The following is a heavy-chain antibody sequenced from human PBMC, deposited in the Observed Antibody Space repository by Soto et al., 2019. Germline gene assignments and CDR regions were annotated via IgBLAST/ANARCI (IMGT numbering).Heavy chain of an antibody. Sequence: QVTLKESGPAVVKPTETLMLTCTISGFSLTNGKMGVSWIRQAPGKALEWLAHFFSDAERSYSPSLQSRLTLSTDTSGTQVVLSMTDMDPVDTGTYFCARVNADSSSHDYGMDAWGQGTTVTVSS. CDR1: GFSLTNGKMG. D-gene: IGHD6-6*01. J-gene: IGHJ6*02. CDR2: FFSDAER. V-gene: IGHV2-26*03. CDR3: ARVNADSSSHDYGMDA.